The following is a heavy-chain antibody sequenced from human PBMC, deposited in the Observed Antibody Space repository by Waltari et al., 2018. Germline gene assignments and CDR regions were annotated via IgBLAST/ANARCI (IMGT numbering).Heavy chain of an antibody. Sequence: QVQLVQSGAEVKKPGASVKVSCKASGYTFTSYYMHWVRQAPGQGLEWMGRINPSGCSRSYAQKFQGRVTMTRDTSTSTVYMELSSLRSEDTAVYYCARGVFVAEVDYWGQGTLVTVSS. CDR1: GYTFTSYY. J-gene: IGHJ4*02. CDR2: INPSGCSR. V-gene: IGHV1-46*01. D-gene: IGHD6-19*01. CDR3: ARGVFVAEVDY.